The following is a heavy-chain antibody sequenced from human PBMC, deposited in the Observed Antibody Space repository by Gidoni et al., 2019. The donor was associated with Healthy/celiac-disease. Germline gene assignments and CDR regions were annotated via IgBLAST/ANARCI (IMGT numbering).Heavy chain of an antibody. CDR3: TRDVSSVGATAGWG. Sequence: EVQLVESGGGLVQPGGSLKLSCAASGFTFSGSARHWVRRASGKGLGWCGRIRSKATGSATASAASVKGRFTISRDDSKTTAYLQMNSLNTEDTAVYYCTRDVSSVGATAGWGWGQGTLVTVSS. D-gene: IGHD1-26*01. V-gene: IGHV3-73*02. J-gene: IGHJ4*02. CDR1: GFTFSGSA. CDR2: IRSKATGSAT.